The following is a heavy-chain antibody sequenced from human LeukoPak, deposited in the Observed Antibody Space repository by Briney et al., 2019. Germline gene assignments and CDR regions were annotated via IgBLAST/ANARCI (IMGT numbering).Heavy chain of an antibody. CDR1: GGSISSGDYY. V-gene: IGHV4-30-4*01. J-gene: IGHJ5*02. CDR3: ARGLLWLGELSEWFDP. Sequence: HPSQTLSLTCTVSGGSISSGDYYWSWVRQPPGKGLEWIGYSYYSGSTYYNPSLKSRVTISVDTSKTQFSLKLSSVTAADTAVYYCARGLLWLGELSEWFDPWGQGILVTVSS. CDR2: SYYSGST. D-gene: IGHD3-10*01.